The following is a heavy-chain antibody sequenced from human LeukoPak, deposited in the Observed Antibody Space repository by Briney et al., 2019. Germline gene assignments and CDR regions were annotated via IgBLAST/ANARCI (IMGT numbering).Heavy chain of an antibody. Sequence: GGSLRLSCAASGFTFSSYAMSWVRQAPGKGLEWVSAISGSGGSTYYADSVKGRFTISRDNSKNTLYLQMNSLRAEDTAVYYCAITSDVRYCDWLSGYWGQGTLVTVSS. D-gene: IGHD3-9*01. CDR1: GFTFSSYA. J-gene: IGHJ4*02. CDR2: ISGSGGST. CDR3: AITSDVRYCDWLSGY. V-gene: IGHV3-23*01.